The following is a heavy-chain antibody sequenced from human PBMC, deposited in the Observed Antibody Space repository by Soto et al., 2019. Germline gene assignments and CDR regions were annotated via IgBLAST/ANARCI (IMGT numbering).Heavy chain of an antibody. CDR1: SGSISSSNW. J-gene: IGHJ4*02. D-gene: IGHD3-10*01. V-gene: IGHV4-4*02. CDR3: ARASYYYGSGTATQFDY. CDR2: IYHSGST. Sequence: SETLSLTCAVSSGSISSSNWWSWVRQPPGKGLEWIGEIYHSGSTNYNPSLKSRVTISVDKSKNQFSLKLSSVTAADTAVYYCARASYYYGSGTATQFDYWGQGTLVTVSS.